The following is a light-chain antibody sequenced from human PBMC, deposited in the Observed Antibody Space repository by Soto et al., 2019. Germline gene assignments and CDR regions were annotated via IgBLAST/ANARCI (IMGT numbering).Light chain of an antibody. J-gene: IGKJ2*01. CDR2: DAS. Sequence: DIQMTQSPSTLSASLGDRVTITCRASQSISSWLAWYQQKPEKDPKLLIYDASSLESGVPSRFSGSGSGTEFTLTISSLQPDDFAMYYCQQYNSYLLTYGQGTKLEIK. CDR1: QSISSW. CDR3: QQYNSYLLT. V-gene: IGKV1-5*01.